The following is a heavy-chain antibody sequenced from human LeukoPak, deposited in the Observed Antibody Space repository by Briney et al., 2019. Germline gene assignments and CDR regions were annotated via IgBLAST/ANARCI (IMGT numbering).Heavy chain of an antibody. V-gene: IGHV1-24*01. D-gene: IGHD3-3*02. CDR3: ATAFLEWPPAFDP. CDR1: GYTLTELS. CDR2: FDPEDGET. J-gene: IGHJ5*02. Sequence: ASVKVSCKVSGYTLTELSMHWVRQAPGKGLEWMGGFDPEDGETIYAQKFQGRVTMTEDTSTGTAYMELSSLRSEDTAVYYCATAFLEWPPAFDPWGQGTLVTVSS.